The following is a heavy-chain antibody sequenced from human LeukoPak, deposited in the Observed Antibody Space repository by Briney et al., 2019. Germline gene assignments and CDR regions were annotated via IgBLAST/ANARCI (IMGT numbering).Heavy chain of an antibody. CDR1: GDSVSSNSAA. CDR2: TYYRSKWYN. J-gene: IGHJ3*02. CDR3: ARDLRHDYGGNSLRGNAFGI. Sequence: SQTLSLTCAISGDSVSSNSAAWNWIRQSPSRGLEWLGRTYYRSKWYNDYAVSVKSRITINPDTSKNQFSLQLNSVTPEDTAVYYCARDLRHDYGGNSLRGNAFGIWGQGTMVTVSS. D-gene: IGHD4-23*01. V-gene: IGHV6-1*01.